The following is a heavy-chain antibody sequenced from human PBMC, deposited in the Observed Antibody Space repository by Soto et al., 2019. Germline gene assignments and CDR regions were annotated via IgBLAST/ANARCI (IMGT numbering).Heavy chain of an antibody. CDR2: ISAYNGNT. Sequence: ASVKVSCKASGYTFTSYGISWVRQAPGQGLEWMGWISAYNGNTNYAQKLQGRVTTTTDTSTSTAYMELRSLRSDDTAVYYCARVRTIFGVVIMADGMDVWGQGTTVTVSS. D-gene: IGHD3-3*01. CDR3: ARVRTIFGVVIMADGMDV. J-gene: IGHJ6*02. V-gene: IGHV1-18*01. CDR1: GYTFTSYG.